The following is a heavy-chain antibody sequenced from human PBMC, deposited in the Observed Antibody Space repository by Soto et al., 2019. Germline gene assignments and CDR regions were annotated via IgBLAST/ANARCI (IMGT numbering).Heavy chain of an antibody. CDR3: VTDVPNDVYPYDY. D-gene: IGHD2-8*01. CDR2: IKSKRDGETT. CDR1: GFTFSGAW. V-gene: IGHV3-15*01. J-gene: IGHJ4*02. Sequence: GGSLRLSCATSGFTFSGAWMTWVRQAPRKGLEWVALIKSKRDGETTHYAAPVEGRFTISRDDSKSTLSLQMNSLKVEYTAVYYCVTDVPNDVYPYDYWGQGALVTVSS.